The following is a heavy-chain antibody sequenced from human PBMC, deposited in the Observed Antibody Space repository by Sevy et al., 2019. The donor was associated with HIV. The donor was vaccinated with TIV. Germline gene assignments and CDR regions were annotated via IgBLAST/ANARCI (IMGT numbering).Heavy chain of an antibody. CDR1: GLTPEAFA. Sequence: GGSLRLSCKVTGLTPEAFAMSWVRQTPGKGLEWISSISGSGGLTHYAESVKGRFTISRDKSKGTVDLEMNSLRGDDTAVYYCAKPNWNFRADWFDTWGQGPWSPSPQ. CDR2: ISGSGGLT. J-gene: IGHJ5*02. CDR3: AKPNWNFRADWFDT. D-gene: IGHD1-7*01. V-gene: IGHV3-23*01.